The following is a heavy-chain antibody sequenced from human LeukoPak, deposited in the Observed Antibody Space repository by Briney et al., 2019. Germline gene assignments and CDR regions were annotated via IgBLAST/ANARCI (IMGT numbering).Heavy chain of an antibody. CDR3: ATGLERPYYFDY. Sequence: ASVKVSCKASGYTFTGYYMHWVRQAPGQGLEWMGRINPNSGGTNYAQKFQGRVTMTRDASISTAYMELSRLRSDDTAVYYCATGLERPYYFDYWGQGTLVTVSS. J-gene: IGHJ4*02. CDR2: INPNSGGT. CDR1: GYTFTGYY. D-gene: IGHD1-1*01. V-gene: IGHV1-2*06.